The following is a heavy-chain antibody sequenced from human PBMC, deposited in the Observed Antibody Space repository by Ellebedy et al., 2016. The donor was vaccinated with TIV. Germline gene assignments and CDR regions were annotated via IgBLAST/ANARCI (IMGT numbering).Heavy chain of an antibody. CDR2: IIPIFGTA. Sequence: SVKVSXKASRGTFSSYAISWVRQAPGQGLEWMGGIIPIFGTANYAQKFQGRVTITADESTSTAYMELSSLRSEDTAVYYCASPYSSGSPMYYYYGMDVWGQGTTVTVSS. CDR1: RGTFSSYA. V-gene: IGHV1-69*13. D-gene: IGHD6-19*01. J-gene: IGHJ6*02. CDR3: ASPYSSGSPMYYYYGMDV.